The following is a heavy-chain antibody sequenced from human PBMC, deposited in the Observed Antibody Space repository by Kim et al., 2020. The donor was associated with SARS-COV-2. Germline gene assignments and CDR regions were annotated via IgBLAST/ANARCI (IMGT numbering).Heavy chain of an antibody. J-gene: IGHJ6*03. V-gene: IGHV4-34*01. D-gene: IGHD3-3*01. CDR2: INHSGST. CDR3: ARGRIAYDFWSGYPSYYYYYMDV. Sequence: SETLSLTCAVYGGSFSGYYWSWIRQPPGKGLEWIGEINHSGSTNYNPSLKSRVTISVDTSKNQFSLKLSSVTAADTAVYYCARGRIAYDFWSGYPSYYYYYMDVWGKGTTVTVSS. CDR1: GGSFSGYY.